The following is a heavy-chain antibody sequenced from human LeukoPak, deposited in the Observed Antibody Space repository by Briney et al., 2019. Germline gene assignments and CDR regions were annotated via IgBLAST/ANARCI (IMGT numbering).Heavy chain of an antibody. CDR3: TSTGSYYYDSSGYWGGDY. V-gene: IGHV3-15*01. J-gene: IGHJ4*02. D-gene: IGHD3-22*01. CDR2: IKSKTDGGTT. Sequence: GGSLRLSCVASGFTFNDYAMSWVRQAPGKGLEWVGRIKSKTDGGTTDYAAPVKGRFAISRDDSKNTLYLQMNSLKTEDTAVYYCTSTGSYYYDSSGYWGGDYWGQGTLVTVSS. CDR1: GFTFNDYA.